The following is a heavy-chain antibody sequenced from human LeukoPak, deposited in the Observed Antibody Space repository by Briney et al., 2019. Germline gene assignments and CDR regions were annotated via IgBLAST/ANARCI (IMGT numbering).Heavy chain of an antibody. CDR2: IKSKTDGGTT. Sequence: GGSLRLSCAASGFTFSNAWMSWVRQAPGKGLEWVGRIKSKTDGGTTDYAAPVKGRFTISRDDSKNTLYLQMNSLKTEDTAVYYCTTDPQYYDFWSGYPFDYWGQGTLVTVSS. D-gene: IGHD3-3*01. V-gene: IGHV3-15*01. CDR1: GFTFSNAW. CDR3: TTDPQYYDFWSGYPFDY. J-gene: IGHJ4*02.